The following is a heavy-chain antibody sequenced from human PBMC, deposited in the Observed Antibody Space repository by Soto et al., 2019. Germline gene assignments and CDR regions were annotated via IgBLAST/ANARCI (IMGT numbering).Heavy chain of an antibody. CDR2: INPDTGDS. CDR3: ARVRYGDISFQY. D-gene: IGHD4-17*01. Sequence: QVHLVQSGAEVRKPGASVKVSCKASGYTFTTFHLHWVRLAPGQGLEWMGRINPDTGDSEYGQKSQGRVTLTRDTSMTTAYMELSSLTSDDTAIYFCARVRYGDISFQYWGQGTPVSVSS. CDR1: GYTFTTFH. V-gene: IGHV1-2*02. J-gene: IGHJ4*02.